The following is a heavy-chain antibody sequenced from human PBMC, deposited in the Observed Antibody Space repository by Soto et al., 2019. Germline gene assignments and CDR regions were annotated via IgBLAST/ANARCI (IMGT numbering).Heavy chain of an antibody. J-gene: IGHJ4*02. CDR1: GVTVSSNY. CDR2: IFSGDST. V-gene: IGHV3-53*01. D-gene: IGHD6-13*01. CDR3: ARGQNSYFSSSWYFDY. Sequence: PGGSLRLSCAVSGVTVSSNYMSWVRQAPGKGLEWVSAIFSGDSTYYADSVKGRFTISRDNSKNTLFLQMNSLRAEDTAVYYCARGQNSYFSSSWYFDYWGQGTLVTVSS.